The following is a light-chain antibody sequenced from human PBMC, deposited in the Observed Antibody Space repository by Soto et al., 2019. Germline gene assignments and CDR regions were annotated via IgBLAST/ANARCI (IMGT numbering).Light chain of an antibody. CDR2: AAS. J-gene: IGKJ1*01. CDR3: QKYNGLRT. CDR1: QGISNY. V-gene: IGKV1-27*01. Sequence: DIQLTQSPSFLSASVGDRVTLTCRASQGISNYLAWYQQKPGKVPKLLISAASTLQSGVPSRFSGSGSGTDFTLTISSLQPEDVATYYRQKYNGLRTFGQGTKVDIK.